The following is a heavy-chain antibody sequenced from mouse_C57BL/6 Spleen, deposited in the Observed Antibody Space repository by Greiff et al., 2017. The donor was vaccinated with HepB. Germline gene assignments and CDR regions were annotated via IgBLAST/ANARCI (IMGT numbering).Heavy chain of an antibody. Sequence: QVQLQQPGAELARPGASVKLSCKASGYTFTSYGISWVKQRTGQGLEWIGEIYPRSGNTYYNEKFKGKATLTADKSSSTAYMELRSLTSEDSAVYFCARDFFYAMDYWGQGTSVTVSS. CDR1: GYTFTSYG. CDR3: ARDFFYAMDY. CDR2: IYPRSGNT. V-gene: IGHV1-81*01. J-gene: IGHJ4*01.